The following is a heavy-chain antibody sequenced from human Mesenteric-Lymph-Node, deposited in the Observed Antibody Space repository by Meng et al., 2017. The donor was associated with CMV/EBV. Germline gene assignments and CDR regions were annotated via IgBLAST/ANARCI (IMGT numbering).Heavy chain of an antibody. Sequence: SETLSLTCTVSGYSISSGYYWGWIRQSPEKGLEWIGSIFHSGDTYYNPSLRSRVTISVDTSRNQFSLNVISVTATDTAVYYCVRDLDDFWTGYYSNYFDPWGQGTLVTVSS. V-gene: IGHV4-38-2*02. CDR3: VRDLDDFWTGYYSNYFDP. J-gene: IGHJ5*02. D-gene: IGHD3/OR15-3a*01. CDR2: IFHSGDT. CDR1: GYSISSGYY.